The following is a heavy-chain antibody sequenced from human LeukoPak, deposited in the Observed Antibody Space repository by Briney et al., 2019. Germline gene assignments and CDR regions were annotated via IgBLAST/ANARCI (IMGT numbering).Heavy chain of an antibody. D-gene: IGHD5-12*01. Sequence: GRSLRLSCAASGFTFSSYGMHWVRQAPGKGLEWVAVISYDGSNKYYADSVKGRFTISRDNSKNTLYLQMDSLRAEDTAVYYCAKAGYSGYELSWFDPWGQGTLVTVSS. J-gene: IGHJ5*02. V-gene: IGHV3-30*18. CDR1: GFTFSSYG. CDR2: ISYDGSNK. CDR3: AKAGYSGYELSWFDP.